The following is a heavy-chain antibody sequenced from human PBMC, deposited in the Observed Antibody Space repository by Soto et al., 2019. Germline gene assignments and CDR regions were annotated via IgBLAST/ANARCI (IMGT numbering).Heavy chain of an antibody. CDR1: GGSISSGGYY. D-gene: IGHD3-9*01. CDR2: IYYSGST. CDR3: ARDGNYDILTGSLEGYYYGMDV. V-gene: IGHV4-31*03. J-gene: IGHJ6*02. Sequence: PSETLSLTCTVSGGSISSGGYYWSWIRQHPGKGLEWIGYIYYSGSTYYNPSLKSRVTISVDTSKNQFSLKLSSVTAADTAVYYCARDGNYDILTGSLEGYYYGMDVWGQGTTVTVSS.